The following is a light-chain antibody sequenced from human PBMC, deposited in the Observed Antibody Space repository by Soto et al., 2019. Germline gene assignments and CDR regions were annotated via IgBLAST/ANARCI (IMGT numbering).Light chain of an antibody. CDR3: QQCGNSPIT. CDR1: QSVSTF. V-gene: IGKV3-20*01. Sequence: FTPAPATPSLSPGERALLPLRASQSVSTFLAWFQQKPGQPPRLLIYGASSRATGIPDRFSGSGSGTDFTLTISRLEPEDFAVYYCQQCGNSPITFGQGTRLEI. CDR2: GAS. J-gene: IGKJ5*01.